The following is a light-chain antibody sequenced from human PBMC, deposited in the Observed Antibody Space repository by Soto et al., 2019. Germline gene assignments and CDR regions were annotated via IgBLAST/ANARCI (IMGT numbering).Light chain of an antibody. J-gene: IGLJ1*01. V-gene: IGLV2-14*01. CDR3: SSYTDSTNYV. CDR1: SSDLAIYNY. Sequence: QASLRQPAAVSGAPGHSITISCTGTSSDLAIYNYVSLYQQQPGKAPKLMIYQVTNRPSGVSNRFSGSRSGNTASLTISGLQAEEQADYYCSSYTDSTNYVLGTGTKVTVL. CDR2: QVT.